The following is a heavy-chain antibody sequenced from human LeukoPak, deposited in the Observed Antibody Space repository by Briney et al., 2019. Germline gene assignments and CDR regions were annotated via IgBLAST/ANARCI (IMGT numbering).Heavy chain of an antibody. CDR3: ARDRDCGATTCSVDY. J-gene: IGHJ4*02. CDR2: ITNSGSTI. Sequence: GGSLRLSCAASGFSFSDYYMSWVRQAPGKGLEWISYITNSGSTIYYAESVKGRFTISRDDAKNSLYLQMNNLRAEDTAVYYCARDRDCGATTCSVDYWGQGTLVTVSS. V-gene: IGHV3-11*01. D-gene: IGHD2-21*01. CDR1: GFSFSDYY.